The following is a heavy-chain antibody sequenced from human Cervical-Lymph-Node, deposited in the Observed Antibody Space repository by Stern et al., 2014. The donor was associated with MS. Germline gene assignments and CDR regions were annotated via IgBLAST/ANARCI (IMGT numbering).Heavy chain of an antibody. Sequence: VQLVESGGGVVQPGTSLRLSCAASGFTFSNYGMHWVRPAPGKGLEWVAVIWYDGSEKYYADSVSGRFTISRDNSRNTLSLQMNSLRAEDTAVYYCEARNFDRSGYYGNYWGQGTLVTVSS. D-gene: IGHD3-22*01. V-gene: IGHV3-33*01. CDR2: IWYDGSEK. CDR3: EARNFDRSGYYGNY. J-gene: IGHJ4*02. CDR1: GFTFSNYG.